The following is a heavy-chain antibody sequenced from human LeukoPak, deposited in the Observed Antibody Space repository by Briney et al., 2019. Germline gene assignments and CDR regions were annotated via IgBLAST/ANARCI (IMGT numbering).Heavy chain of an antibody. J-gene: IGHJ4*02. V-gene: IGHV4-31*03. D-gene: IGHD3-22*01. Sequence: SETLSLTCTVSGASFNSDDQYWNWISQSPGKGLEWIGSIHPSGMLYNNPSLESRATMSRDTSKNQFSLNLNSVTAADTAVYFCSRGLDSRKLGYWGQGILVTVSS. CDR1: GASFNSDDQY. CDR2: IHPSGML. CDR3: SRGLDSRKLGY.